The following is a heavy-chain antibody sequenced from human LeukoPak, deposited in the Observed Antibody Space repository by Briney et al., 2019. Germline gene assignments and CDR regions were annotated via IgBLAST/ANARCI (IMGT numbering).Heavy chain of an antibody. CDR1: GDSVSSNSTA. D-gene: IGHD4/OR15-4a*01. V-gene: IGHV6-1*01. Sequence: SQTLSLTCAISGDSVSSNSTAWNWIRQSPSRGLEWLGRTYYRSKWYNDYAVSVKSRITFNPDTSKNQFSLHLNSVTPEDTAVYYCARKRLSADSFDIWGQGTLVTVSS. J-gene: IGHJ3*02. CDR3: ARKRLSADSFDI. CDR2: TYYRSKWYN.